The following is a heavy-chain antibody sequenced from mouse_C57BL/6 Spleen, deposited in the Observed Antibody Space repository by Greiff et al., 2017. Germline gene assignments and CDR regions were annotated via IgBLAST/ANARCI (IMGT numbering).Heavy chain of an antibody. CDR2: IRNKANGYTT. D-gene: IGHD1-1*01. V-gene: IGHV7-3*01. CDR1: GFTFTDYY. CDR3: ARYGSSSLYAMDY. Sequence: EVMLVESGGGLVQPGGSLSLSCAASGFTFTDYYMSWVRQPPGKALEWLGFIRNKANGYTTEYSASVKGRFTISRDNSQSILYLQMNALRAEDSATYYCARYGSSSLYAMDYWGQGTSVTVSS. J-gene: IGHJ4*01.